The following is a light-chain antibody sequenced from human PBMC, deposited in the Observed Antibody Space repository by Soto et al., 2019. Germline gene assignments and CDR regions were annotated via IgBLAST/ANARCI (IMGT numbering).Light chain of an antibody. J-gene: IGLJ2*01. CDR3: CSYAGNYLVI. Sequence: QSALTQPRSASGSPGQSVTISCTGTSSDVCGYNYVSWYQQHPGKAPKLMIYDVSKRPSGVPDRFSGSKSGNTASLTISGLQAEDEADYYCCSYAGNYLVIFGGGTKLTVL. V-gene: IGLV2-11*01. CDR2: DVS. CDR1: SSDVCGYNY.